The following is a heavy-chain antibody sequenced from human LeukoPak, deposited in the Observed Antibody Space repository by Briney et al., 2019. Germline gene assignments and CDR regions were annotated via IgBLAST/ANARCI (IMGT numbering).Heavy chain of an antibody. J-gene: IGHJ4*02. Sequence: PGGSLRLSCAASGFTFSNYSMNWVRQAPGKGLEWVSSISSSSSYIYYADSVKGRFTISRDNAKNSLYLQMNSLRAEDTAVYYCARGTPGGVTTFSNYWGQGTLVTVSS. V-gene: IGHV3-21*01. CDR3: ARGTPGGVTTFSNY. D-gene: IGHD4-17*01. CDR2: ISSSSSYI. CDR1: GFTFSNYS.